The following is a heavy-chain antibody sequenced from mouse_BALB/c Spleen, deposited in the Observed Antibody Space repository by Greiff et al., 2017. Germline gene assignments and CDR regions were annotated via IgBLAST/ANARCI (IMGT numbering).Heavy chain of an antibody. J-gene: IGHJ2*01. CDR1: GYSITSGYY. D-gene: IGHD1-1*02. V-gene: IGHV3-6*02. Sequence: EVKLMESGPGLVKPSQSLSLTCSVTGYSITSGYYWNWIRQFPGNKLEWMGYISYDGSNNYNPSLKNRISITRDTSKNQFFLKLNSVTTEDTATYYCARENYVDYWGQGTTLTVSS. CDR3: ARENYVDY. CDR2: ISYDGSN.